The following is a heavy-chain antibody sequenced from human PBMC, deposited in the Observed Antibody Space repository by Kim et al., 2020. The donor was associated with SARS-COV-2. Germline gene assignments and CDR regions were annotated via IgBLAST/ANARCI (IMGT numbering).Heavy chain of an antibody. Sequence: ASVKVSCKASGYTFTSYSMHWVRQAPGQGLEWMGIINPTGGSTTYAQKFQGRVTMTTDTSTSTVYMDLSSLRSEDTAVYYCASGMFGVVINYYYYGMDVWGQGTSVTVSS. J-gene: IGHJ6*02. D-gene: IGHD3-3*01. CDR2: INPTGGST. V-gene: IGHV1-46*01. CDR1: GYTFTSYS. CDR3: ASGMFGVVINYYYYGMDV.